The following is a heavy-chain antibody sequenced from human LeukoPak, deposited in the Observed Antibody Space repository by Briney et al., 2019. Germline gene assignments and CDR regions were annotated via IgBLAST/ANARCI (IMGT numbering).Heavy chain of an antibody. CDR3: AKSGGGIQLWLRFYFDY. Sequence: GGSLRLSCAASGFTFSSYAMSWVRQAPGKGLEWVSAISGSGGSTYYADSVKGRFTISRDNSKNTLYLQMNSLRAEDTAVYYCAKSGGGIQLWLRFYFDYWGQGILVTVSS. J-gene: IGHJ4*02. CDR2: ISGSGGST. D-gene: IGHD5-18*01. V-gene: IGHV3-23*01. CDR1: GFTFSSYA.